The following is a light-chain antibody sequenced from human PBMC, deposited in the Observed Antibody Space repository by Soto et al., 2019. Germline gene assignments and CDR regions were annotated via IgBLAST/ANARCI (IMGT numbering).Light chain of an antibody. CDR3: QQYKQWPVG. J-gene: IGKJ4*01. CDR1: QSVSSN. CDR2: GVS. V-gene: IGKV3D-15*01. Sequence: EIVMTQSPATLSVSPGDRATLSCRASQSVSSNNLAWYRQKPGQAPSLLIYGVSSRATGIPDRFSGSGSATQFTLTISSLQSEDFGLYYCQQYKQWPVGFGGGTKVDI.